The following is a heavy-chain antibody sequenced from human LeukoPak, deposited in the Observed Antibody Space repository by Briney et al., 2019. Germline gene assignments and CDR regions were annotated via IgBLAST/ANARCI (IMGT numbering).Heavy chain of an antibody. V-gene: IGHV3-7*01. CDR1: GFTFSSYG. CDR3: AREGITAAADY. D-gene: IGHD6-13*01. J-gene: IGHJ4*02. Sequence: PGGSLRLSCAASGFTFSSYGMHWVRQAPGKGLEWVANIKQDGSEKYYVDSVKGRFTISRDNAKNSLYLQLNSLRAEDTAVYYCAREGITAAADYWGQGTLVTVSS. CDR2: IKQDGSEK.